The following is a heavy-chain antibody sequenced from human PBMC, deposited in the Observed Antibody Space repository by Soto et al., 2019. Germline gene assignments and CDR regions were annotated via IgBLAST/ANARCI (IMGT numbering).Heavy chain of an antibody. Sequence: ESGGGVVQPGRSQRLSCAASGFTFSSYGMHWVRQAPGKGLEWVAVISYDGSNKYYADSVKGRFTISRDNSKNTLYLQMNSLRAEDTAVYYCAKDRWQQLVNVGYRYGMDVWGQGTTVTVSS. CDR1: GFTFSSYG. CDR3: AKDRWQQLVNVGYRYGMDV. CDR2: ISYDGSNK. V-gene: IGHV3-30*18. D-gene: IGHD6-13*01. J-gene: IGHJ6*02.